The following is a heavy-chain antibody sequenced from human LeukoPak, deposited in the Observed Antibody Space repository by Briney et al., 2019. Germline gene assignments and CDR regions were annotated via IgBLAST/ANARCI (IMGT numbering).Heavy chain of an antibody. CDR2: IYYSGST. J-gene: IGHJ2*01. Sequence: SETLSLTCTVSGGSIGSYYWSWMRQPPGKGLEWIGYIYYSGSTNYNPSLKSRVTISVDTSKNQFSLKLNSVTAADTAVYYCAKMAGPRYFDLWGRGTLVTVSS. D-gene: IGHD5-24*01. CDR1: GGSIGSYY. CDR3: AKMAGPRYFDL. V-gene: IGHV4-59*08.